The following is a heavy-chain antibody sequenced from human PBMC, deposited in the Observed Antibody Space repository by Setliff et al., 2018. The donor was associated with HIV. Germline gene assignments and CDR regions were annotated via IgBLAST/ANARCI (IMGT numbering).Heavy chain of an antibody. Sequence: PGGSLRLSCAASGFTFSSYWMHWVRQAPGKGLVWVSRIYNDESNTNYADSVKGRFTISRDDAKNTLYLQMSSLRAEDTAVYYCARDQWGYSYGYYYYYYMDVWGKGTTVTVSS. V-gene: IGHV3-74*01. CDR2: IYNDESNT. J-gene: IGHJ6*03. D-gene: IGHD5-18*01. CDR3: ARDQWGYSYGYYYYYYMDV. CDR1: GFTFSSYW.